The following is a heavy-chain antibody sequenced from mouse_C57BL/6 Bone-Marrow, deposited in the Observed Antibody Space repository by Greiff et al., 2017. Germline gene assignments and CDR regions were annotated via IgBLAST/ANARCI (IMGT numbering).Heavy chain of an antibody. J-gene: IGHJ3*01. CDR1: GYSITSGYY. Sequence: ESGPGLVKPSQSLSLTCSVTGYSITSGYYWNWIRQFPGNKQEWMGYISYDGSNNYNPSLKNRISITRDTSKNQFFLKLNSVTTEDTATYYCARGGYDVGFAYWGQGTLVTVSA. D-gene: IGHD2-2*01. V-gene: IGHV3-6*01. CDR2: ISYDGSN. CDR3: ARGGYDVGFAY.